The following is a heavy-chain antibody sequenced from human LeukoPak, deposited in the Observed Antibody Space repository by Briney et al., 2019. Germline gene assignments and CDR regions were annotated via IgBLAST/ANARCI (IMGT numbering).Heavy chain of an antibody. CDR1: GGTFSSYA. J-gene: IGHJ4*02. V-gene: IGHV1-69*04. CDR2: IIPILGIA. D-gene: IGHD6-6*01. Sequence: SVKVSCRASGGTFSSYAISWVRQAPGQGLEWMGRIIPILGIANYAQKFQGRVTITADKSTSTAYMELSSLRSEDTAVYYCAREVVGSSSTSPGVIDYWGQGTLVTVSS. CDR3: AREVVGSSSTSPGVIDY.